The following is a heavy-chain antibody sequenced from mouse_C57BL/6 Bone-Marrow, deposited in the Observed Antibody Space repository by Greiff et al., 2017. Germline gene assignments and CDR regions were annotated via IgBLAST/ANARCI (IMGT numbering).Heavy chain of an antibody. V-gene: IGHV5-17*01. Sequence: EVKLVESGGGLVKPGGSLKLSCAASGFTFSDYGMHWVRQAPEKGLEWVAYISSGSSTLYYADTVKGRFTISRDNAKNTLFLQMTSLRSEDTAMYYCARSYYGSSYDAMDYWGQGTSVTVSS. D-gene: IGHD1-1*01. J-gene: IGHJ4*01. CDR3: ARSYYGSSYDAMDY. CDR2: ISSGSSTL. CDR1: GFTFSDYG.